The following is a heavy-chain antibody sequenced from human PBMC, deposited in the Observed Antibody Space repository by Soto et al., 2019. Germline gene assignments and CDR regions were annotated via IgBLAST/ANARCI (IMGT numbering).Heavy chain of an antibody. CDR2: INPNSGGT. Sequence: ASVKVFCKASGYTFTGYYMHWVRQAPGQGLEWMGWINPNSGGTNYAQKFQGWVTMTRDTSISTAYMELSRLRSDDTAVYYCARGKYSSSWYEFDYYYGMDVWGQGTTVTVSS. CDR1: GYTFTGYY. J-gene: IGHJ6*02. V-gene: IGHV1-2*04. D-gene: IGHD6-13*01. CDR3: ARGKYSSSWYEFDYYYGMDV.